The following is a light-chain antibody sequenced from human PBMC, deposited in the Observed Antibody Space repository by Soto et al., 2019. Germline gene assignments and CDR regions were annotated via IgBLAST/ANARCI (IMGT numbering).Light chain of an antibody. J-gene: IGKJ3*01. CDR2: AAS. Sequence: DIQLTQSPSFLSASVGDRVTITCRASQGISSYLAWYQQKPGTAPKLLIFAASTLQNGVPSRFSGSGSGTEFTLTISSLQPEDFATYYCLHLNSYSPDTFGPGTKVDI. CDR3: LHLNSYSPDT. V-gene: IGKV1-9*01. CDR1: QGISSY.